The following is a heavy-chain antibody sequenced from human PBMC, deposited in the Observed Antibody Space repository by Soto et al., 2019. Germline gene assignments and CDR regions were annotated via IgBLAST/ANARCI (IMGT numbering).Heavy chain of an antibody. V-gene: IGHV4-34*01. CDR1: GGSFSDYS. Sequence: LSLTCAVYGGSFSDYSWSWIRQPPGKGLAWIGEISHSGGSNYNPSLKSRVTISVDTSKNQFSLKLSSVTAADTAVYYCARGRKDYSSSWYVGWGQGTLVTVSS. CDR3: ARGRKDYSSSWYVG. CDR2: ISHSGGS. J-gene: IGHJ4*02. D-gene: IGHD6-13*01.